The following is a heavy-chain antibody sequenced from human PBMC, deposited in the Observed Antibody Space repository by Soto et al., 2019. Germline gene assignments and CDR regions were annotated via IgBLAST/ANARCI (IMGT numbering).Heavy chain of an antibody. Sequence: SETLSLTCTVSGGSISSYYWSWIRQPPGKGLEWIGYIYYSGSTNYNPSLKSRVTISVDTSKNQFSLKLSSVTAADTAVYYCARNLYCSGGSCYPDYWGKGALVTVSS. CDR2: IYYSGST. V-gene: IGHV4-59*08. CDR1: GGSISSYY. D-gene: IGHD2-15*01. J-gene: IGHJ4*02. CDR3: ARNLYCSGGSCYPDY.